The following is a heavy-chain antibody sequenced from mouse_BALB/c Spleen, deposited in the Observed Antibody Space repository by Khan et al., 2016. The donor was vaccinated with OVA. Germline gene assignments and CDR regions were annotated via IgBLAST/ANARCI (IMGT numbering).Heavy chain of an antibody. D-gene: IGHD1-3*01. CDR1: GFSLTSYG. CDR3: ARLKDI. J-gene: IGHJ2*01. V-gene: IGHV2-9*02. Sequence: QVQLKQSGPGLVAPSQSLSITCTVSGFSLTSYGVHWGRQPPGKGMEWRGVIWAGGSTNYNSALLSRLSISKDNSKSQVYLKMNSQQTDCTARYYCARLKDIWGQGTTLTVSS. CDR2: IWAGGST.